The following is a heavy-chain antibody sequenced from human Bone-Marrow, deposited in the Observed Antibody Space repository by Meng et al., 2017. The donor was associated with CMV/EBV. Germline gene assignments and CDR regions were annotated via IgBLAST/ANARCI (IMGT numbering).Heavy chain of an antibody. Sequence: ASVKVSCKASGYTFTSYYMHWVRQAPGQGLEWMGIINSSGGSTSYAQKFQGRVTMARDTSTSTVYMELSSLRSEDTAVYYCARGRRITIFGVARTADWFDPWGQGTLVSVSS. CDR1: GYTFTSYY. V-gene: IGHV1-46*01. J-gene: IGHJ5*02. CDR2: INSSGGST. CDR3: ARGRRITIFGVARTADWFDP. D-gene: IGHD3-3*01.